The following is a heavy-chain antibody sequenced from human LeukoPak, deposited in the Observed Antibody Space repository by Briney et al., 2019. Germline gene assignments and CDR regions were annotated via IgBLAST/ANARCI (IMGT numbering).Heavy chain of an antibody. CDR1: GFTFSSHW. V-gene: IGHV3-7*04. J-gene: IGHJ5*02. CDR2: IKQDGSEK. D-gene: IGHD6-19*01. Sequence: GGSLRLSCAASGFTFSSHWMSWVRQTSGKGLEWVANIKQDGSEKYYVDSVKGRFTISRDNAKNSMYLQMSSLRAEDTAVYYCARDRSSGWYLTPGFDPWGQGTLVTVSS. CDR3: ARDRSSGWYLTPGFDP.